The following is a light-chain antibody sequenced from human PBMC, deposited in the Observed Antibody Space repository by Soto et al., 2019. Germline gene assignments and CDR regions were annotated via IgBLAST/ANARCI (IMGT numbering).Light chain of an antibody. Sequence: DIQMTQSPSTLSASVGDRVTITCRASQSIGSWLAWYQQKPGKAPKLLIYDASNLESGVPSRFSGSGSGTEFTLTISSLQPDDFATYYCQQCNSYSGTFGQGTKVDIK. J-gene: IGKJ1*01. CDR3: QQCNSYSGT. V-gene: IGKV1-5*01. CDR2: DAS. CDR1: QSIGSW.